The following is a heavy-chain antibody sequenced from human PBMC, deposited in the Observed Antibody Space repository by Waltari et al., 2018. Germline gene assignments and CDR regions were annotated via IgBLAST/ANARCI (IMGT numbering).Heavy chain of an antibody. V-gene: IGHV3-23*01. CDR2: ISGSGGRT. Sequence: EVQLLESGGGLVQPGGSLRLSCAASGFTFSSYTMSWVRQAPGKGLEWVSAISGSGGRTYYADSVKGRFTISRDNSKNTLYLQMNSLRAEDTAVYYCAKVVSSSWYLDYWGQGTLVTVSS. CDR3: AKVVSSSWYLDY. J-gene: IGHJ4*02. CDR1: GFTFSSYT. D-gene: IGHD6-13*01.